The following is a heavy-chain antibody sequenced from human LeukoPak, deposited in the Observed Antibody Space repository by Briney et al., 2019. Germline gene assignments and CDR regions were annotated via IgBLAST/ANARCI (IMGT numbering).Heavy chain of an antibody. CDR2: IYSGGST. V-gene: IGHV3-53*01. D-gene: IGHD5-18*01. CDR3: ARVGDTDAFDI. Sequence: GGSLRLSCAASGFTVSSNYMSWVRQAPGKGLEWVSVIYSGGSTYYADSVKGRFTISRDNSKNTLYPQMNSLRAEDTAVYYCARVGDTDAFDIWGQGTMVTVSS. CDR1: GFTVSSNY. J-gene: IGHJ3*02.